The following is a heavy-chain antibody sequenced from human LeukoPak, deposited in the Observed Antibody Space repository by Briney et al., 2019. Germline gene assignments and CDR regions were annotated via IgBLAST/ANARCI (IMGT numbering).Heavy chain of an antibody. D-gene: IGHD2-2*01. J-gene: IGHJ5*02. CDR3: AKSALAVEGVPAADTRAWFDP. Sequence: GGSLRLSCAASGFTFSTYSMNWVRQAPGKGLEWVSSISSSSRYIYYADSVKGRFTISRDDAKNSLYLQMNSLRAEDTAVYYCAKSALAVEGVPAADTRAWFDPWGQGTLVTVSS. CDR1: GFTFSTYS. V-gene: IGHV3-21*01. CDR2: ISSSSRYI.